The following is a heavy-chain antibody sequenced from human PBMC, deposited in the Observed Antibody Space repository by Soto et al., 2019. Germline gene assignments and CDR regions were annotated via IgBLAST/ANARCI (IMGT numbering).Heavy chain of an antibody. V-gene: IGHV3-30-3*01. CDR1: GFTFSSYA. CDR3: ERDTGYGSASYSSFYGIDV. J-gene: IGHJ6*02. CDR2: ISYDGSNR. D-gene: IGHD3-10*01. Sequence: GGSLRLSCAASGFTFSSYAMHWVRQAPGKGLEWVAAISYDGSNRYYADSVKGRFTISRDNSKNTLYLQMNSLGAEDTAEYYCERDTGYGSASYSSFYGIDVWGQGTTVTVSS.